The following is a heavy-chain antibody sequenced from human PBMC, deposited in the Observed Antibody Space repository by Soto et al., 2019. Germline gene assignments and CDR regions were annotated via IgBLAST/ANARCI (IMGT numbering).Heavy chain of an antibody. CDR3: ARGELRYFDWFSQHNWFDP. D-gene: IGHD3-9*01. Sequence: QVQLVQSGAEVKKPGASVKVSCKASGYTFTSYAMHWVRQAPGQRLEWMGWINAGNGNTKYSQKFQGRVTITRDTSASTAYMELSSLRSEDTAVYYCARGELRYFDWFSQHNWFDPWGQGTLVTVSS. J-gene: IGHJ5*02. CDR2: INAGNGNT. V-gene: IGHV1-3*01. CDR1: GYTFTSYA.